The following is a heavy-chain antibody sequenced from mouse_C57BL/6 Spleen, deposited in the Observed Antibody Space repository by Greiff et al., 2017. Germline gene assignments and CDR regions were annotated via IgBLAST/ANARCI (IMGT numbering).Heavy chain of an antibody. D-gene: IGHD2-5*01. J-gene: IGHJ3*01. V-gene: IGHV1-26*01. CDR2: INPNNGGT. CDR3: AGDSNYGFAY. Sequence: VQLQQSGPELVKPGASVKISCKASGYTFTDYYMNWVKQSHGKSLEWIGDINPNNGGTSYNQKFKGKATLTVDKSSSTAYMELSCLTSEDSAVYYCAGDSNYGFAYWGQGTLVTVSA. CDR1: GYTFTDYY.